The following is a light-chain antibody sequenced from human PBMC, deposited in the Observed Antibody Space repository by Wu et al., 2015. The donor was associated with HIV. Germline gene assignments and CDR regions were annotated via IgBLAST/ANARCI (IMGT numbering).Light chain of an antibody. CDR1: QSVTDN. V-gene: IGKV3-15*01. CDR2: GAS. J-gene: IGKJ1*01. Sequence: IVLTQSPGTLSLSPGERATLSCRASQSVTDNYLAWYQHKPGQAPRLLIYGASSRATEIPDRFSGSGSGTGFTLIINTMTSEDSAVYYCHQYNSWPSTLGQGTKVEV. CDR3: HQYNSWPST.